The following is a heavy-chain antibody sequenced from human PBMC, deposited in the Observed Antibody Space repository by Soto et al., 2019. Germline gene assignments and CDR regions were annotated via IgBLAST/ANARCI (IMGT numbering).Heavy chain of an antibody. Sequence: PGGSLRLSCAASGSTFSGSAMHWVRQASGKGLEWVGRIRSKANSYATAYAASVKGRFTISRDDSKNTAYLQMNSLKTEDTAVYYCTRHRDEEGSWMPPYYYYGMDVWGQGTTVTVSS. J-gene: IGHJ6*02. CDR2: IRSKANSYAT. CDR3: TRHRDEEGSWMPPYYYYGMDV. V-gene: IGHV3-73*01. D-gene: IGHD6-13*01. CDR1: GSTFSGSA.